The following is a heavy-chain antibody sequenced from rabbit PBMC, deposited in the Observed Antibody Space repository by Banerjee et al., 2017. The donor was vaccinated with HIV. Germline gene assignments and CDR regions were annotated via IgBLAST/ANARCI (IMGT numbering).Heavy chain of an antibody. V-gene: IGHV1S45*01. CDR2: ISGGSNDWI. D-gene: IGHD2-1*01. Sequence: QEQLVESGGGLVQPEGSLTLTCKASGFDFSDKYKMCWVRQAPGKGLEWIARISGGSNDWIDYASWAKGRFTISKTSSTTVTLQMTSLTAADTATYFCARDALDDYGDYIGMNLWGQGTLVTVS. CDR3: ARDALDDYGDYIGMNL. J-gene: IGHJ4*01. CDR1: GFDFSDKYK.